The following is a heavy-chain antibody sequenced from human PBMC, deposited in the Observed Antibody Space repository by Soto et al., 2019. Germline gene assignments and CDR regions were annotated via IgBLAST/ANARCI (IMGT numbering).Heavy chain of an antibody. CDR2: IPYTGSP. CDR3: GRIGGSMTRSGKVAPAYYPGAKAF. D-gene: IGHD1-26*01. CDR1: GASISSSY. J-gene: IGHJ6*03. Sequence: PPRTLSLTCSVYGASISSSYWSWVRLPPGKGLDWIGDIPYTGSPNYNPSLKSRVAISVDTSKNQFSLKLNSVTAADTALYYCGRIGGSMTRSGKVAPAYYPGAKAFGGKGTRSP. V-gene: IGHV4-59*12.